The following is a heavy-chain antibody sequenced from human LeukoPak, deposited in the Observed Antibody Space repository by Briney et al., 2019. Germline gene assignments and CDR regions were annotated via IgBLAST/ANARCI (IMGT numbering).Heavy chain of an antibody. V-gene: IGHV1-2*02. Sequence: GASVKVSCKASGYTFTGYYMHWVRQAPGQGLEWMGWINPNSGGTNYAQKFQGRVTMTRDTSISTAYMELSSLRSEDTAVYYCARGRGRRRPTIFGVVPYYYYYMDVWGKGTTVTVFS. CDR3: ARGRGRRRPTIFGVVPYYYYYMDV. D-gene: IGHD3-3*01. CDR1: GYTFTGYY. J-gene: IGHJ6*03. CDR2: INPNSGGT.